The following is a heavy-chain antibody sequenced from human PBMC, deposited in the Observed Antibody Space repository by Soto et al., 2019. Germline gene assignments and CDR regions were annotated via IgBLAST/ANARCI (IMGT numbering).Heavy chain of an antibody. Sequence: ASVKVSCKASGYTFTSYGISWVRQAPGQGLEWMGWISAYNGNTNYAQKLQGRVTMTTDTSTSTAYMELRSLRSDDTAVYYCAIDEIGIAAAGYGMDVWGQGTTVTVSS. D-gene: IGHD6-13*01. CDR2: ISAYNGNT. J-gene: IGHJ6*02. CDR3: AIDEIGIAAAGYGMDV. V-gene: IGHV1-18*01. CDR1: GYTFTSYG.